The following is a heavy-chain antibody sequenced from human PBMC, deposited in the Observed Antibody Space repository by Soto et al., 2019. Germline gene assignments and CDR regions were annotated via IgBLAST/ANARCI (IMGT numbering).Heavy chain of an antibody. CDR1: GYTFIDYY. CDR2: INPNTGGP. Sequence: QVQLVQSGAELKEPGSSVRVSCKASGYTFIDYYLHWVRQAPGQGPEWMGWINPNTGGPMFAQKFQGRGTMTRDTSINTVYMELSLLRSDDTAVYYCARDKGPVYRSGRIGYYLDYWGQGTRVTVSS. CDR3: ARDKGPVYRSGRIGYYLDY. V-gene: IGHV1-2*02. J-gene: IGHJ4*02. D-gene: IGHD6-19*01.